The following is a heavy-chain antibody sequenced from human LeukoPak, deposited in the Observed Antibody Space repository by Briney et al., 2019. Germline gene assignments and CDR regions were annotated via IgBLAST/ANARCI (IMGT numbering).Heavy chain of an antibody. V-gene: IGHV4-59*01. CDR2: IYYSGST. Sequence: SETLSLTCTVSGGSISSYYWSWIRQPPGKGLEWIGYIYYSGSTNYNPSLKSRVTISVDTSKNQFSLKLSSVTAADTAVYYCARDTEHRRSDAFDIWGQGTMVTVSS. J-gene: IGHJ3*02. D-gene: IGHD4-17*01. CDR1: GGSISSYY. CDR3: ARDTEHRRSDAFDI.